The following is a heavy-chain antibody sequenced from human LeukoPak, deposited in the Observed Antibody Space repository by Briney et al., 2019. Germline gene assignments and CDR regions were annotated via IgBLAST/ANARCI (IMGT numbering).Heavy chain of an antibody. CDR2: ISGSGGST. V-gene: IGHV3-23*01. CDR1: RFTFSSYG. D-gene: IGHD1-26*01. J-gene: IGHJ6*02. Sequence: GGSLRLSCAASRFTFSSYGMSWVRQAPGKGLEWVSAISGSGGSTNYADSVKGRFTFSRDNSKNTLYLQMNSLRVEDTAVYYCSRAATYSGIYFALDVWGQGTTVTVSS. CDR3: SRAATYSGIYFALDV.